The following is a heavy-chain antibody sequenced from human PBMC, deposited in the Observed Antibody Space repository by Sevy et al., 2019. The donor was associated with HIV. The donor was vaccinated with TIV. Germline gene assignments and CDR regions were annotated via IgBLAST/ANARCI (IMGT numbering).Heavy chain of an antibody. CDR2: MSYSAFT. J-gene: IGHJ4*02. CDR1: ADSINSYY. CDR3: ASDQGAGYFDH. V-gene: IGHV4-59*13. Sequence: SETLSLTCTVSADSINSYYYSWIRQPPGGGLEWIGFMSYSAFTNSNPSLKSRVTLSIDTSKNQISLKLTSETPADTAIYFCASDQGAGYFDHWGQGTLVTVSS.